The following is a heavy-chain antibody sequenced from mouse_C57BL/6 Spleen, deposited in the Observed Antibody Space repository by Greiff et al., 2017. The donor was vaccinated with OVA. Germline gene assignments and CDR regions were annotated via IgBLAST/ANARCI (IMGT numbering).Heavy chain of an antibody. CDR2: ISDGGSYT. D-gene: IGHD1-1*01. J-gene: IGHJ2*01. Sequence: EVNVVESGGGLVKPGGSLKLSCAASGFTFSSYAMSWVRQTPEKRLEWVATISDGGSYTYYPDNVKGRFTISRDNAKNNLYLQMSHLKSEDTAMYYCAREVTTVVPYFDYWGQGTTLTVSS. CDR3: AREVTTVVPYFDY. CDR1: GFTFSSYA. V-gene: IGHV5-4*01.